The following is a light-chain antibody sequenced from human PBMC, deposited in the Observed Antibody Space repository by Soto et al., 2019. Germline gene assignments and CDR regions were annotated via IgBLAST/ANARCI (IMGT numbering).Light chain of an antibody. J-gene: IGLJ1*01. CDR1: SSDVGGYNY. CDR2: DVT. CDR3: SSYTTSSTPYV. Sequence: QSVLTQPASVSGSPGQSITSSCTGTSSDVGGYNYVSWYQQRPGKAPKLMIYDVTNRPSGVSNRFSGSKSGNTASLTISGLQAEDEADYYCSSYTTSSTPYVFGTGTKVTVL. V-gene: IGLV2-14*01.